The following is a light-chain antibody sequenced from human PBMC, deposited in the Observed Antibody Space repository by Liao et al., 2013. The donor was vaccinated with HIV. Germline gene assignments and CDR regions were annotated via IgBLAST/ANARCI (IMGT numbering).Light chain of an antibody. V-gene: IGLV3-21*01. J-gene: IGLJ2*01. Sequence: SYVLAQPPSVSVAPGKTASFTCGGNNIGSKSVHWYQQKPGQAPVLVIYYDSDRPSGIPERFSGSNSGNTATLTISRVEAGDEADYYCQAWDSSTVVFGGGTKLTVL. CDR3: QAWDSSTVV. CDR2: YDS. CDR1: NIGSKS.